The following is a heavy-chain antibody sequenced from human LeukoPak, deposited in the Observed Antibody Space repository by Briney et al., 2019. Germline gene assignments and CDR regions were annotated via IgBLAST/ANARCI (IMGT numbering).Heavy chain of an antibody. CDR3: ARDYGSGSYYRRLFAFDI. J-gene: IGHJ3*02. V-gene: IGHV4-4*07. D-gene: IGHD3-10*01. CDR1: GGSISSYY. CDR2: IYTSGST. Sequence: SETLSLTCTVSGGSISSYYWSWIRQPAGKGLEWIGRIYTSGSTNYNPSLKSRVTMSVDTSKSQFSLKLSSVTAADTAVYYCARDYGSGSYYRRLFAFDIWGQGTMVTVSS.